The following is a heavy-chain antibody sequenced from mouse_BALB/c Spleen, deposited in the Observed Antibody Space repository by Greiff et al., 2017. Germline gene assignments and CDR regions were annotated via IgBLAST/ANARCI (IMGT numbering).Heavy chain of an antibody. J-gene: IGHJ2*01. CDR3: NREDYGSDY. CDR1: GYTFTDYE. V-gene: IGHV1-15*01. CDR2: IDPETGGT. D-gene: IGHD1-2*01. Sequence: VQLQQSGAELVRPGASVTLSCKASGYTFTDYEMHWVKQTPVHGLEWIGAIDPETGGTAYNQKFKGKATLTADKSSSTAYMELRSLTSEDSAVYYCNREDYGSDYWGQGTTLTVSA.